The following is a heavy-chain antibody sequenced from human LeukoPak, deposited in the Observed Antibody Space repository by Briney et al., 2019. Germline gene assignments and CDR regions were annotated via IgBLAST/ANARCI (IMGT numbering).Heavy chain of an antibody. J-gene: IGHJ4*02. CDR2: ISAYNGNT. D-gene: IGHD3-3*01. CDR3: ARVQTDFWSGYPDY. CDR1: GYTFTSYG. V-gene: IGHV1-18*01. Sequence: ASVKVSCKASGYTFTSYGISWVRQAPGQGLEWMGWISAYNGNTNCAQKLQGRVTMTTDTSTSTAYMEPRSLRSDDTAVYYCARVQTDFWSGYPDYWGQGTLVTVSS.